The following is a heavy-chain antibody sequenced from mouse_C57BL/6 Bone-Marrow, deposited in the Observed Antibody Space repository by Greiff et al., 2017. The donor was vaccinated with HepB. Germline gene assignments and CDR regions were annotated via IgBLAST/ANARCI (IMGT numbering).Heavy chain of an antibody. CDR3: TRVEKGSYYAMDY. V-gene: IGHV5-9-1*02. D-gene: IGHD1-1*02. J-gene: IGHJ4*01. CDR1: GFTFSSYA. CDR2: ISSGGDYI. Sequence: EVQGVESGEGLVKPGGSLKLSCAASGFTFSSYAMSWVRQTPEKRLEWVAYISSGGDYIYYADTVKGRFTISRDNARNTLYLQMSSLKSEDTAMYYCTRVEKGSYYAMDYWGQGPSVTVSS.